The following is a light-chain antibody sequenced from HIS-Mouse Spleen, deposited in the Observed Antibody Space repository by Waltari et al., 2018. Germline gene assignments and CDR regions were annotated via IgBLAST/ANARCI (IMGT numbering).Light chain of an antibody. V-gene: IGLV2-23*01. CDR3: CSYAGSHVV. Sequence: QSALTQPASVSGSPGQSITISCTGTSSDVGSYNLVSWYQQHPGKAPKLMIYEGSKRPSGVSNRFSGSNSGNTASLTVSGLQAEDEADYYCCSYAGSHVVFGGGTKLTVL. J-gene: IGLJ2*01. CDR2: EGS. CDR1: SSDVGSYNL.